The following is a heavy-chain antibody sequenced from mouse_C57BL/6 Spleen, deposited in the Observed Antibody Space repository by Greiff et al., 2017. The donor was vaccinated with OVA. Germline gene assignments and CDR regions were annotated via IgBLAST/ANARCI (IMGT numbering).Heavy chain of an antibody. J-gene: IGHJ1*03. CDR3: ARGGSLGRTHYWYFDV. CDR2: IDPNSGGT. CDR1: GYTFTSYW. Sequence: QVQLQQPGAELVKPGASVKMSCKASGYTFTSYWITWVKQRPGQGLEWIGRIDPNSGGTKYNEKFKSKATLTVDKPSSTAYMQLSSLTSEDSAVYYCARGGSLGRTHYWYFDVWGTGTTVTVSS. V-gene: IGHV1-72*01. D-gene: IGHD2-14*01.